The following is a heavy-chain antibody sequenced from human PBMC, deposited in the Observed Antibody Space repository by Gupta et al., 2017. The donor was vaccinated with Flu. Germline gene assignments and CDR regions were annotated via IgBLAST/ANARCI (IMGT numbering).Heavy chain of an antibody. J-gene: IGHJ4*02. CDR2: ISWKSGRI. V-gene: IGHV3-9*01. CDR1: GFTLDHYA. D-gene: IGHD5-24*01. CDR3: VKEGYGYNSFDY. Sequence: EVLLVESGGGLVQPGGSLSLSCGPSGFTLDHYALLWVRQAPGEGLEWVSGISWKSGRIGDADSVKGRLTISRDNARNSLYLQMDSLRAEDTALYYCVKEGYGYNSFDYWGQGTVVTVSS.